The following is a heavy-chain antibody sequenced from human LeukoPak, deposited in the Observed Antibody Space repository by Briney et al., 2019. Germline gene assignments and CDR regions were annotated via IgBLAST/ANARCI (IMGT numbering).Heavy chain of an antibody. D-gene: IGHD3-22*01. CDR3: ARGDDSSGYSLGALLG. CDR2: IYYSGST. J-gene: IGHJ4*02. Sequence: PSQTLSLTCTVSGGSISSGDYYWSWIRQPPGKGLEWIGNIYYSGSTYYNPSLKSRVTISVDTSKNQFSLKLSSVTAADTAVYYCARGDDSSGYSLGALLGWGQGTLVTVSS. V-gene: IGHV4-30-4*01. CDR1: GGSISSGDYY.